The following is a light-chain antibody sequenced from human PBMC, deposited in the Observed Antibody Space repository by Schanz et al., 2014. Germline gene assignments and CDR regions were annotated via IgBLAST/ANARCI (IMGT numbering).Light chain of an antibody. CDR1: SSDVGGYNY. V-gene: IGLV2-8*01. CDR3: SSYAGSNNLRVV. CDR2: EVN. Sequence: QSALTQPPSASGSPGQSVTISCTGTSSDVGGYNYVSWYQQHPGKAPKLMIYEVNKRPSGVPDRFTGSKSGNTASLTVSGLQAEDEGDYYCSSYAGSNNLRVVFGGGTKVTVL. J-gene: IGLJ2*01.